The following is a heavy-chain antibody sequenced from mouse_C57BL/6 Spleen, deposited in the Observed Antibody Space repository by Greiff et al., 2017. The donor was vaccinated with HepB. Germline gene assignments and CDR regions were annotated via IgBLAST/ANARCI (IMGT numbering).Heavy chain of an antibody. D-gene: IGHD2-3*01. CDR1: GYTFTDYY. Sequence: VQLQQSGPELVKPGASVKISCKASGYTFTDYYMNWVKQSHGKSLEWIGDINPNNGGTSYNQKFKGKATLTVDKSSSTAYMELRSLTSEDSAVYYCARCDGYYPYAMDDWGQGTSVTVSS. J-gene: IGHJ4*01. CDR2: INPNNGGT. CDR3: ARCDGYYPYAMDD. V-gene: IGHV1-26*01.